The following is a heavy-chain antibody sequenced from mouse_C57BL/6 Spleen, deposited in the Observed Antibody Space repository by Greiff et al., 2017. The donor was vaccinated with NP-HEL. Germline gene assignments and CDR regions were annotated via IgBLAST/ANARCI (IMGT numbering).Heavy chain of an antibody. CDR1: GFSFTSYG. CDR3: ATTTVSAMDY. V-gene: IGHV2-3*01. J-gene: IGHJ4*01. D-gene: IGHD1-1*01. CDR2: IWGDGST. Sequence: QVQLKESGPGLVAPSQSLSITCTVSGFSFTSYGVSWVRQPPGKGLEWLGGIWGDGSTNYHSALISRLSIRKNNSKSQVFLQLNSLQTDDTATYYCATTTVSAMDYWGQGTSVTVSS.